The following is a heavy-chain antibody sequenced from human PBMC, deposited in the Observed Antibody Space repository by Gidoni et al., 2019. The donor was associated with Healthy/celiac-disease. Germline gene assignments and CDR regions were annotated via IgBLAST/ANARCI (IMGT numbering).Heavy chain of an antibody. CDR3: ASSYSSGWYFDY. V-gene: IGHV3-7*01. D-gene: IGHD6-19*01. CDR2: IKQDVSEK. Sequence: EGQLVEYGGGLVKPGGSLRLAGAHSGGTFSSYWMSWVRQAPGKGLEWVANIKQDVSEKYYVVAVKGRFTISRDNAKNSLYLQMNSLRAEDTAVYYCASSYSSGWYFDYWGQGTLVTVSS. CDR1: GGTFSSYW. J-gene: IGHJ4*02.